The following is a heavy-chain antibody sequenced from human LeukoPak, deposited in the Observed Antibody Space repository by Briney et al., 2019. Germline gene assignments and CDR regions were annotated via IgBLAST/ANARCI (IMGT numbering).Heavy chain of an antibody. CDR1: GFTFSSYA. CDR2: ISYDGSNK. CDR3: ARDQRQQLAYFQH. J-gene: IGHJ1*01. D-gene: IGHD6-13*01. V-gene: IGHV3-30*04. Sequence: GRSLRLSCAASGFTFSSYAMHWVRQAPGKGLEWVAVISYDGSNKYYADSVKGRSTISRDNSKNTLYLQMNSLRAEDTAVYYCARDQRQQLAYFQHWGQGTLVTVSS.